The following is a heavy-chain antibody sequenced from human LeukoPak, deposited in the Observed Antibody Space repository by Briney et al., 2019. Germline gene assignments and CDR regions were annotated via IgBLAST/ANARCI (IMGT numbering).Heavy chain of an antibody. Sequence: GGSLRHSCAASGFTFSTFAMSWVRQAPGKGLQWVAGISGSGGATYYAQSVQGRFSLSRDNSKNILYLQMNSLRVEDTATYYCAKDSFSGYELWVGSWGQGTLVAVSS. D-gene: IGHD3-3*01. J-gene: IGHJ1*01. CDR3: AKDSFSGYELWVGS. CDR2: ISGSGGAT. CDR1: GFTFSTFA. V-gene: IGHV3-23*01.